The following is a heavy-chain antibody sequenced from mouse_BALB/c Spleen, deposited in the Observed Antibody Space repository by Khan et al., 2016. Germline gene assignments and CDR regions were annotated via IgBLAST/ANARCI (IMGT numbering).Heavy chain of an antibody. J-gene: IGHJ2*01. CDR2: IRSKSNNDAT. V-gene: IGHV10S3*01. Sequence: EVQLLETGGGLVQPKGSLKLSCAASGFTFNTNAMNWVRQAPGKGLEWVARIRSKSNNDATYYADSVKDRFTISRDDSQSMLYLQMNNLKTEDTAMYYCVSAYFDYWGQGTTLTVSS. CDR3: VSAYFDY. CDR1: GFTFNTNA.